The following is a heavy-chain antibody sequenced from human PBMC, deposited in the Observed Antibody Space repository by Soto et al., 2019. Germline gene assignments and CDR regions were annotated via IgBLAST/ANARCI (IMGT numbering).Heavy chain of an antibody. J-gene: IGHJ6*03. CDR3: VRSLRGYSGYDYYYYYMDV. V-gene: IGHV4-31*03. CDR2: IYYSGST. D-gene: IGHD5-12*01. CDR1: GGSVSSGGYY. Sequence: SETLSLTCTVSGGSVSSGGYYWSWIRQHPGKGLEWIGYIYYSGSTYYNPSLKSRVTISVDTSKNQFSLRLCSVTAADTAVYYCVRSLRGYSGYDYYYYYMDVWGKGTPVTVSS.